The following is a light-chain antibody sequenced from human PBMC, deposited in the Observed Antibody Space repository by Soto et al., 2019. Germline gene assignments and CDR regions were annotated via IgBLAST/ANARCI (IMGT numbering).Light chain of an antibody. CDR1: SSDVGAYNY. CDR2: EVS. CDR3: SSYTSNTTPYV. Sequence: ALTQPASVSGSPGQSITISCTGTSSDVGAYNYVSWYQQHPGKAPKLMIYEVSNRPSGVSNRFSGSKSGNTASLTISGLQAEDEADYCCSSYTSNTTPYVFGTGTKVTAL. V-gene: IGLV2-14*01. J-gene: IGLJ1*01.